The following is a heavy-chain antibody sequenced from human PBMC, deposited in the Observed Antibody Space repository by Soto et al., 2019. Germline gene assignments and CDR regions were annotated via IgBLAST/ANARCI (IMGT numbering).Heavy chain of an antibody. CDR3: SRAGSGQMLDYGSDV. Sequence: QVQLVESGGGVVPPGRSLRLSCAASGFTFSSYAMHLVRQDPVKGLEWVAVISYDGSNKYYADSVQGRFTISRDNSKNPLYLQMNSLRAEDTAVYYCSRAGSGQMLDYGSDVWCQGTTVTGSS. D-gene: IGHD6-19*01. V-gene: IGHV3-30-3*01. CDR2: ISYDGSNK. J-gene: IGHJ6*02. CDR1: GFTFSSYA.